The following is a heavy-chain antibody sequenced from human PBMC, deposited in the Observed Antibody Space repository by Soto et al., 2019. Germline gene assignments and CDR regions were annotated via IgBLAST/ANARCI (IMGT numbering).Heavy chain of an antibody. V-gene: IGHV3-11*01. CDR1: GFIFSDYY. CDR3: ARDFSKTTVGVVDS. Sequence: GESLKISCATSGFIFSDYYMGWIRQAPGKGLEWIGYINNGGDIVHYSDAVRGRFRISRDNTKMSLYLQMTSLRAEDTAIYYCARDFSKTTVGVVDSWGRGALITVSS. CDR2: INNGGDIV. D-gene: IGHD4-17*01. J-gene: IGHJ4*02.